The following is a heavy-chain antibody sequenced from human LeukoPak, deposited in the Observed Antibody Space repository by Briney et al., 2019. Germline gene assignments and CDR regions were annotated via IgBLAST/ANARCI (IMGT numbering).Heavy chain of an antibody. Sequence: QPGGSLRLSCAASGFTFSSYAMSWVRQAPGKGLEWVSAISGSGGSTYYADSVKGRFTISRDNSKNTLYLQMNSLRAEDTAVYYCARLNSNWFSFDYWGQGTLVTVSS. CDR2: ISGSGGST. V-gene: IGHV3-23*01. D-gene: IGHD1-1*01. J-gene: IGHJ4*02. CDR1: GFTFSSYA. CDR3: ARLNSNWFSFDY.